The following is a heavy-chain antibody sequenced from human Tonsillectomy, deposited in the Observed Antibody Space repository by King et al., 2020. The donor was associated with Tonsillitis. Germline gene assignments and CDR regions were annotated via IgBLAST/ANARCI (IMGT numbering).Heavy chain of an antibody. Sequence: QLVQSGAEVKKPGASVKVSCKASGYTLTDYDMHWVRLAPGQGLEWMGWINAKSGGPNYAQKFQGRVTMTRDTSISTAYMELSRVRSDDTAVYYCARDPSRGAATADDAFDIWGQGTMVTVS. CDR2: INAKSGGP. J-gene: IGHJ3*02. CDR1: GYTLTDYD. V-gene: IGHV1-2*02. D-gene: IGHD6-13*01. CDR3: ARDPSRGAATADDAFDI.